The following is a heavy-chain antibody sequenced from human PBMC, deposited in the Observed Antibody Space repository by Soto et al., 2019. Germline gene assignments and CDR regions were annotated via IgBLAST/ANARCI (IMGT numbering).Heavy chain of an antibody. J-gene: IGHJ4*02. CDR3: AKVLGGYCSGGSCYEVDY. D-gene: IGHD2-15*01. CDR2: ISGSGGST. Sequence: EVQLLESGGGLVQPGGSLRHSCAASGFTFSSYAMSWVRQAPGKGLEWVSAISGSGGSTYYADSVKGRFTISRDNSKNTLYLQMISLRAEDTAVYYCAKVLGGYCSGGSCYEVDYWGQGTLVTVSS. CDR1: GFTFSSYA. V-gene: IGHV3-23*01.